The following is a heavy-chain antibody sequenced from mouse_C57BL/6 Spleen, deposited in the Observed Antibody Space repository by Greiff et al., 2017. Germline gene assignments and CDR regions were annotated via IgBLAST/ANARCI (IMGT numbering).Heavy chain of an antibody. J-gene: IGHJ4*01. V-gene: IGHV1-39*01. D-gene: IGHD1-1*01. CDR3: AYSSIPYYAMDY. CDR1: GYSFTDYN. CDR2: INPNYGTT. Sequence: EVQLQQSGPELVKPGASVKISCKASGYSFTDYNMNWVKQSNGKSLEWIGVINPNYGTTSYNQKFKGKATLTVDQSYSPAYMQLNSLTYEDSAVYYCAYSSIPYYAMDYWGQGTSVTVSS.